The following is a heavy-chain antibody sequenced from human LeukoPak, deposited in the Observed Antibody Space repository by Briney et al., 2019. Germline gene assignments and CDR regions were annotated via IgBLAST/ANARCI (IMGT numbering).Heavy chain of an antibody. V-gene: IGHV3-23*01. D-gene: IGHD3-3*01. Sequence: GGSLRLSCAASGFTFSSYAMSWVRQAPGKGLEWVSAISGSGGSTYYADSVKGRFTISRDNSKNTLYLQMNSLRAEDTAVYYCASSTKLYDSFDYWGQGTLVTVSS. CDR2: ISGSGGST. CDR1: GFTFSSYA. CDR3: ASSTKLYDSFDY. J-gene: IGHJ4*02.